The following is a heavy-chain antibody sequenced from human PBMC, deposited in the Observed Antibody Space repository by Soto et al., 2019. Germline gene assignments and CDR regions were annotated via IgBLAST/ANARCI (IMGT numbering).Heavy chain of an antibody. CDR3: ARELSGYSFGPGEVY. CDR2: IFGSGSS. V-gene: IGHV4-30-4*01. CDR1: GGSISSGDYY. D-gene: IGHD5-18*01. J-gene: IGHJ4*01. Sequence: PSETLSLTCTVSGGSISSGDYYWSWIRQPPGKGLEWIGHIFGSGSSHYNPSLRSRVTLSVDSSKNQFSLNLTSVTDADTAVYYSARELSGYSFGPGEVYWGRGTLVIVSS.